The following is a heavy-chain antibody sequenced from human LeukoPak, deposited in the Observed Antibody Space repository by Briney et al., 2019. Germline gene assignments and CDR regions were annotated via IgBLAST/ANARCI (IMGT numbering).Heavy chain of an antibody. Sequence: GGSLRLSCAASGFTFDDYAMHWVRQAPGKGLEWVSGISWNSGSIGYADSVKGRFTISRDNAKNSLYLQMNSLRAEDTALYHCARDFTIFGVVSRYGMDVWGQGTTVTVSS. D-gene: IGHD3-3*01. J-gene: IGHJ6*02. CDR2: ISWNSGSI. CDR1: GFTFDDYA. CDR3: ARDFTIFGVVSRYGMDV. V-gene: IGHV3-9*01.